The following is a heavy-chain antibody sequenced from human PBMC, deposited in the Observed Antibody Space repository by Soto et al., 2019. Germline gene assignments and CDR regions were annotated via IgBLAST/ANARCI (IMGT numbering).Heavy chain of an antibody. Sequence: ASVKVSCKASGYTFTSYGISWVRQAPGQGLEWMGWISAYNGNTNYAQKLQGRVTMTTDTSTSTAYMELRSLRSDDTAVYYRARGRYCSGGSCYEYYYYMDVWGKGTTVTVSS. CDR3: ARGRYCSGGSCYEYYYYMDV. J-gene: IGHJ6*03. V-gene: IGHV1-18*01. CDR2: ISAYNGNT. CDR1: GYTFTSYG. D-gene: IGHD2-15*01.